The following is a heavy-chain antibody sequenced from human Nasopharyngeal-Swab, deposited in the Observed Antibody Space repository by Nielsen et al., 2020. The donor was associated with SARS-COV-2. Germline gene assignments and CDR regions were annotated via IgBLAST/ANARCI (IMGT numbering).Heavy chain of an antibody. D-gene: IGHD2-8*01. V-gene: IGHV3-30*18. CDR3: AKDAGFVLMVYAGDY. J-gene: IGHJ4*02. CDR1: GFTFSSYG. CDR2: ISYDGSNK. Sequence: LKISCAASGFTFSSYGMPWVRQAPGKGLEWVAVISYDGSNKYYADSVKGRFTISRDNSTNALYLQMNSLRAEDTAVYYCAKDAGFVLMVYAGDYWGQGTLVTVSS.